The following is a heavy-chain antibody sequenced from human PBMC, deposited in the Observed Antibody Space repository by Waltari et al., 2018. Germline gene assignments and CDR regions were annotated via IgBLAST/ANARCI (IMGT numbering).Heavy chain of an antibody. CDR2: INHSGST. CDR3: ARADRGPRFTSGSSATPDWGP. Sequence: QVQLQQWGAGLLKPSETLSLTCAVYGGSFSGFYWNWIRQPPGRGLEWIGEINHSGSTNYDPSLTRRVTRALDTSRNHFSLKLSSVTAADTAVYYCARADRGPRFTSGSSATPDWGPWGQGTLVTVSS. J-gene: IGHJ5*02. D-gene: IGHD1-26*01. CDR1: GGSFSGFY. V-gene: IGHV4-34*01.